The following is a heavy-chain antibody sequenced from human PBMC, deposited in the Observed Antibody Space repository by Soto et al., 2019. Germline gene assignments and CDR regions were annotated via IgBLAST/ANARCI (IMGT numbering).Heavy chain of an antibody. J-gene: IGHJ4*02. Sequence: GGSLRLSCAASGFTFSSYSMNWVRQAPGKGLEWVSSISSSSSYIYYADSVKGRFTISRDNAKNSLYLQMNSLRAEDTAVYYCASTNTGYSSSWYDFDYWGQGTLVTVSS. CDR2: ISSSSSYI. CDR1: GFTFSSYS. CDR3: ASTNTGYSSSWYDFDY. V-gene: IGHV3-21*01. D-gene: IGHD6-13*01.